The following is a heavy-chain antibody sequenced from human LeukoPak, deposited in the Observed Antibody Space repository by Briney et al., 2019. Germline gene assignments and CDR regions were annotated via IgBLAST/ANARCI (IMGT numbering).Heavy chain of an antibody. CDR2: ISGSGGSI. J-gene: IGHJ4*02. D-gene: IGHD3-22*01. CDR1: GFTFSSYA. Sequence: GGSLRLSCAASGFTFSSYAMSWVRQAPGKGLEWVSAISGSGGSIYYADSVKGRFTISRDNSKNTLYLQMNSLRAEDTAVYYCAKRRGRYYDSSGYYYYFDYWGQGTLVTVSS. CDR3: AKRRGRYYDSSGYYYYFDY. V-gene: IGHV3-23*01.